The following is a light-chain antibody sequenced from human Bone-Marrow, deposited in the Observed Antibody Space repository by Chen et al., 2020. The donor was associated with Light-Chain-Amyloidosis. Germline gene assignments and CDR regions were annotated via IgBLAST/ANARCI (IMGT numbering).Light chain of an antibody. CDR2: RDT. CDR3: QSADSSGTYEVI. J-gene: IGLJ2*01. CDR1: ELPTKY. Sequence: SYALTQPPSVSVSPGQPARIPCSGAELPTKYAYWYQQKPGQAPVLVIHRDTERPSGISERFSGSSSGTTATLTISGVQAEDEADYNCQSADSSGTYEVIFGGGTKLTVL. V-gene: IGLV3-25*03.